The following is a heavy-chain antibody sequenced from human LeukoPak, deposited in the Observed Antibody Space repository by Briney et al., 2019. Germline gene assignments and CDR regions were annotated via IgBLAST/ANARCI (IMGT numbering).Heavy chain of an antibody. CDR1: GFTFCSYG. CDR2: IRYDGSNK. D-gene: IGHD3/OR15-3a*01. CDR3: AKDGVIWTPYYYDCMDV. Sequence: QPGGSLRLSCAASGFTFCSYGMHWVRQAPGKGLEGVAFIRYDGSNKYYADSVKGRFTISRDNSKNTLYLQMNSLRAEDTAVYYCAKDGVIWTPYYYDCMDVWGKGTTATVSS. V-gene: IGHV3-30*02. J-gene: IGHJ6*03.